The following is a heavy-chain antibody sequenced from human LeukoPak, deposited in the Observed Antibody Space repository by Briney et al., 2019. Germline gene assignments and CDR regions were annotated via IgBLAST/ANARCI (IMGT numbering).Heavy chain of an antibody. CDR1: GDSISSSSYF. Sequence: SETLSLTCTASGDSISSSSYFWGWIRQPPGKGLEWIGSIYYSGSTSYSPSLRSRVTISVDTSKSQFSLKLSSVTAADTAVYYCARDRRRDGYNFDIWGQGTLVTVSS. CDR2: IYYSGST. D-gene: IGHD5-24*01. CDR3: ARDRRRDGYNFDI. J-gene: IGHJ4*02. V-gene: IGHV4-39*07.